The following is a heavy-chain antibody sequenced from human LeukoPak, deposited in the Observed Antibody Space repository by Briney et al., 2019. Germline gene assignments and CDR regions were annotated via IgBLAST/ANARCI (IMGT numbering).Heavy chain of an antibody. D-gene: IGHD5-12*01. J-gene: IGHJ4*02. Sequence: PSETLSLTCTVSGYSISSGYYWGWIRQPPGKGLAWIGNIYHSGSTYYNPSLKSRVTISVDTSKNQFSLKLSSVTAADTAVYYCARDYIVATMGNFDYWGQGTLVTVSS. CDR3: ARDYIVATMGNFDY. V-gene: IGHV4-38-2*02. CDR2: IYHSGST. CDR1: GYSISSGYY.